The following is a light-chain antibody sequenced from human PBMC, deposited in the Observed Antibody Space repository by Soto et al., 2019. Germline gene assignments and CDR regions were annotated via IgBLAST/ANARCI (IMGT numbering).Light chain of an antibody. CDR3: QQYNDWPPIT. CDR1: QSVSTD. Sequence: VMTQSPPTLSVSPGERATLSCRASQSVSTDLAWYQQKPGQAPRLLIYGASTRATDVPARFSGGGSGTEFTLTISSLHSEDDAIYYCQQYNDWPPITFGPGTKVDIK. CDR2: GAS. V-gene: IGKV3-15*01. J-gene: IGKJ3*01.